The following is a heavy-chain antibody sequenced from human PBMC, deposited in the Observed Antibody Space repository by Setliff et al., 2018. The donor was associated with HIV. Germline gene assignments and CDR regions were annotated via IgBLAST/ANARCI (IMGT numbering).Heavy chain of an antibody. J-gene: IGHJ4*02. CDR1: GGSISDSYFY. V-gene: IGHV4-31*03. D-gene: IGHD3-16*02. Sequence: SETLSLTCNVSGGSISDSYFYWSWIRQHPGKALEWIGYIHHSGSTFYIPSLKSRLIMSVDTSKSQFSLRLSSVTAADTAVYYCASGRVQQSRKFGGVIVLPPFDYWGQGTLVTVS. CDR3: ASGRVQQSRKFGGVIVLPPFDY. CDR2: IHHSGST.